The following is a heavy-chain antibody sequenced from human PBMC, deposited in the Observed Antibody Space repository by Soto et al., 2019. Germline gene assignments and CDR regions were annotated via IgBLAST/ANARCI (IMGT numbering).Heavy chain of an antibody. CDR2: ISWNSGSI. CDR1: GFTFDDYA. V-gene: IGHV3-9*01. CDR3: AKERPVAGTRTFDI. J-gene: IGHJ3*02. Sequence: PGGSLRLSCAASGFTFDDYAMHWVRQAPGKGLEWVSGISWNSGSIGYADSVKGRFTISRDNAKNSLYLQMNSLRAEDTALYYCAKERPVAGTRTFDIWGQGTMVTVSS. D-gene: IGHD6-19*01.